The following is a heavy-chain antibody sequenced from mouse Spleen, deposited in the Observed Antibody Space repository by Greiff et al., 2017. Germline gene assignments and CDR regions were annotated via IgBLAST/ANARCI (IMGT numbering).Heavy chain of an antibody. V-gene: IGHV14-1*01. CDR1: GFNIKDYY. J-gene: IGHJ3*01. CDR3: TKGSSSPWFAY. Sequence: EVQGVESGAELVRPGASVKLSCTASGFNIKDYYMHWVKQRPEQGLEWIGRIDPEDGDTEYAPKFQGKATMTADTSSNTAYLQLSSLTSEDTAVYYCTKGSSSPWFAYWGQGTLVTVSA. CDR2: IDPEDGDT. D-gene: IGHD1-1*01.